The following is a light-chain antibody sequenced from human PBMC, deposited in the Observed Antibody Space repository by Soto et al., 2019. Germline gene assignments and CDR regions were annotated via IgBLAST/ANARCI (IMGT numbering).Light chain of an antibody. CDR2: GAS. CDR3: QQYGSSQYT. V-gene: IGKV3-20*01. Sequence: EIVLTQSPGTLSLSPGERATLSCRASQSVSSGYLAWYQQKPGQAPRRLIYGASSRATGIPDRFSCSGSGTDFTLTISRLEPEDFAVYYCQQYGSSQYTFGQGTKQEIK. CDR1: QSVSSGY. J-gene: IGKJ2*01.